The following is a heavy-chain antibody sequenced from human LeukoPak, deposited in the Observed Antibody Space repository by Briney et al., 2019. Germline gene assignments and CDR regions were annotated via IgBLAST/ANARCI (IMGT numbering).Heavy chain of an antibody. CDR2: IFYSGST. Sequence: SETLSLTCTVSSGSISTSNYYWGWVRQPPGKALEWIGNIFYSGSTYYNPSLKSRVTISVDTSKNQFSLKLSSVTAADTAVYYCASFQYYYDSSGYYFVASVYWGQGTLVTVSS. CDR1: SGSISTSNYY. D-gene: IGHD3-22*01. V-gene: IGHV4-39*01. CDR3: ASFQYYYDSSGYYFVASVY. J-gene: IGHJ4*02.